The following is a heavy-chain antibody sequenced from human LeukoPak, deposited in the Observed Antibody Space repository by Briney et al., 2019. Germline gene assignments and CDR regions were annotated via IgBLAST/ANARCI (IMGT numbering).Heavy chain of an antibody. V-gene: IGHV4-61*02. J-gene: IGHJ4*02. CDR2: IYTSGST. Sequence: SETLSLTCTVSGGSISSSSYYWSWIRQPAGKGLEWIGRIYTSGSTNYNPSLKSRVTMSVDTSKNQFSLKLSSVTAADTAVYYCALATVTTPASPLDYWGQGTLVTVSS. D-gene: IGHD4-17*01. CDR1: GGSISSSSYY. CDR3: ALATVTTPASPLDY.